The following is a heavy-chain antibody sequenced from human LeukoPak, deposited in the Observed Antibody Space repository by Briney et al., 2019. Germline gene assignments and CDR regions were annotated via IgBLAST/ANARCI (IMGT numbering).Heavy chain of an antibody. V-gene: IGHV3-23*01. CDR3: ARGYADYVGYFFFDY. Sequence: GGSLRLSCAASGFTFNNYAMNWVRHAPGKGLEWVSSISGGGETTYYADSAKGRFTISRDNSQNTLYLQMNSLRAEDTAVYYCARGYADYVGYFFFDYWGQGTLVTVSS. D-gene: IGHD4-17*01. CDR1: GFTFNNYA. J-gene: IGHJ4*02. CDR2: ISGGGETT.